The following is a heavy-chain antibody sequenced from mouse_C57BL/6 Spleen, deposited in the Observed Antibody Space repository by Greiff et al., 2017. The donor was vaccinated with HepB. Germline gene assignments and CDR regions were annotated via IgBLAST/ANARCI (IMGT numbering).Heavy chain of an antibody. D-gene: IGHD3-2*02. CDR1: GFNIKDDY. CDR3: VTAQARFAMDY. V-gene: IGHV14-4*01. CDR2: IDPENGDT. J-gene: IGHJ4*01. Sequence: EVKLMESGAELVRPGASVKLSCTASGFNIKDDYMHWVKQRPEQGLESIGWIDPENGDTEYASKFQGKATITADTSSNTAYLQLSSLTSEDTAVYYCVTAQARFAMDYWGQGTSVTVSS.